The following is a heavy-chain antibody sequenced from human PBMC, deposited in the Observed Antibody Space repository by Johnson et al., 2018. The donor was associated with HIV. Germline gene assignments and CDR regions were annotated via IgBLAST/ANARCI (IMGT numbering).Heavy chain of an antibody. J-gene: IGHJ3*02. CDR2: ISWNSGSI. V-gene: IGHV3-9*01. CDR1: GFTFDDYA. Sequence: VQLVESGGGLVQPGRSLRLSCAASGFTFDDYAMHWVRQAPGKGLEWVSGISWNSGSIGYADSVKGRFTISRDNAKNSLYLQMNSLRAEDTAEYYCAKDFRPNDALDIWGQGTMVTVSS. CDR3: AKDFRPNDALDI.